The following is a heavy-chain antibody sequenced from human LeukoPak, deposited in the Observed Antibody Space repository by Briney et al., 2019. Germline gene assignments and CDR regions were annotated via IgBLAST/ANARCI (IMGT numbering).Heavy chain of an antibody. Sequence: SETLSLTCTVSGGSISRGDYYWSWIRQPPGKGLEWIGYIYYSGSTDYNPSLKSRVTISVDTSKNQFSLKVSSVTAADTAVYYCARRAVAGPFDYWGQGTLVTVSS. CDR3: ARRAVAGPFDY. CDR2: IYYSGST. CDR1: GGSISRGDYY. V-gene: IGHV4-30-4*01. D-gene: IGHD6-19*01. J-gene: IGHJ4*02.